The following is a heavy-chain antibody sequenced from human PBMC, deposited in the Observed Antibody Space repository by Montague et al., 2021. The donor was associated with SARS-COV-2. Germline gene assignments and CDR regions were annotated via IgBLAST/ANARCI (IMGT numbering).Heavy chain of an antibody. Sequence: SETLSLTCTVSGGSISSYYWSWIRQPPGKGLEWIGYIYYSGSTNYNPSLKSRVTISVDTSKNQFSLKLSSVTAADTAVYYCARDSDYYDSSAGYYYGMDVWGQGTTVPVSS. CDR3: ARDSDYYDSSAGYYYGMDV. J-gene: IGHJ6*02. CDR2: IYYSGST. V-gene: IGHV4-59*01. CDR1: GGSISSYY. D-gene: IGHD3-22*01.